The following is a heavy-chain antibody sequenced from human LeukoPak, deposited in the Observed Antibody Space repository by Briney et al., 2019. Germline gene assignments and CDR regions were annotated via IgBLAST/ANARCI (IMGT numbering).Heavy chain of an antibody. J-gene: IGHJ4*02. CDR2: IYYSGIT. D-gene: IGHD5-18*01. V-gene: IGHV4-31*03. CDR3: ARAVDTAMGPFDY. Sequence: SETLSLTCTVSGGSISSGGYYWSWIRQHPGKGLEWIGYIYYSGITYYNLSLRSRFTISVDTSKNQFSLKLSSVTAADTAVYYCARAVDTAMGPFDYWGQGTLVTVSS. CDR1: GGSISSGGYY.